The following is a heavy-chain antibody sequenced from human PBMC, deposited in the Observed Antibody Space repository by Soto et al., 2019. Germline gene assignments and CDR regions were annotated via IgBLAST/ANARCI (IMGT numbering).Heavy chain of an antibody. D-gene: IGHD2-2*01. CDR1: GYTFTSYG. V-gene: IGHV1-18*01. CDR2: ISAYNGNT. Sequence: QVQLVQSGAEVKKPGASVKVSCKASGYTFTSYGISWVRQAPGQGLEWMGWISAYNGNTNYAQKLQGRVTMTTDTSTSTAYMELRSLRSDVTAVYYCSRDEPRSSTSYGMDVWGQGTTVTVS. J-gene: IGHJ6*02. CDR3: SRDEPRSSTSYGMDV.